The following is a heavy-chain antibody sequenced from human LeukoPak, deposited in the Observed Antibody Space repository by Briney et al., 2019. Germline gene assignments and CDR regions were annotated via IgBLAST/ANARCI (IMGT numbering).Heavy chain of an antibody. CDR1: GFTFSSYW. J-gene: IGHJ4*02. CDR2: MEYDGSEK. CDR3: ARDIEAAGLFLDY. V-gene: IGHV3-7*01. Sequence: PGGSLRLSCAASGFTFSSYWMSWVRQAPGEGLEWVANMEYDGSEKYYVDSVKGRFTISRDNAKNSLYLQMNSLRAEDTAVYYCARDIEAAGLFLDYWGQGTLVTVS. D-gene: IGHD6-13*01.